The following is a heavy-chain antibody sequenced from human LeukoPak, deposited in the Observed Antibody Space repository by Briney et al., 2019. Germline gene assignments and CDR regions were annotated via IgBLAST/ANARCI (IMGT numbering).Heavy chain of an antibody. J-gene: IGHJ6*02. CDR1: GGTFSSYA. CDR3: ASKTPPRHCSSTSCYEFAAYYYYGKDV. Sequence: SVKVSCKASGGTFSSYAISWVRQAPGQGLEWMGGIIPIFGTANYAQKFQGRVTITADESTSTAYMELSSLRSEDTAVYYCASKTPPRHCSSTSCYEFAAYYYYGKDVWGQGTTVTVSS. V-gene: IGHV1-69*13. D-gene: IGHD2-2*01. CDR2: IIPIFGTA.